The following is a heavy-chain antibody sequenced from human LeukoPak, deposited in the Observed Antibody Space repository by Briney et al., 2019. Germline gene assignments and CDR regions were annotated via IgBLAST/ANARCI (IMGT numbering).Heavy chain of an antibody. D-gene: IGHD3-10*01. V-gene: IGHV4-4*07. Sequence: PSETLSLTCTVSGGSISSYYWSWIRQPAGKGLEWIGRIYTSGSTNYNPSLKSRVTMSVDTSKNQFSLKLSSVTAADTAVYYCARDYQLLWFGELIGAFDIWGQGTMVTVSS. J-gene: IGHJ3*02. CDR3: ARDYQLLWFGELIGAFDI. CDR1: GGSISSYY. CDR2: IYTSGST.